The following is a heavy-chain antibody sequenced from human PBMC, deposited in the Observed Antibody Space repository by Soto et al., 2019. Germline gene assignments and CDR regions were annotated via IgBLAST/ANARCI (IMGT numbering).Heavy chain of an antibody. CDR1: GGSISSSNYY. CDR3: AREDRTNGYNYDY. J-gene: IGHJ4*02. CDR2: IYYIGNT. V-gene: IGHV4-39*01. D-gene: IGHD1-1*01. Sequence: SETLSLTCSVSGGSISSSNYYWAWIRQPPGKGLEWIGSIYYIGNTYYNPSLKSRVTMSVDASKNQFSLKVTSVTAADTAIYYCAREDRTNGYNYDYWGQGTLVTVSS.